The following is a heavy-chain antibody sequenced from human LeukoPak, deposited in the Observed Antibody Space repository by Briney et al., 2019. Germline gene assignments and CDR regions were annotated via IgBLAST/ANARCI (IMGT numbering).Heavy chain of an antibody. CDR3: ARDARFLDWLSSAEYSQH. V-gene: IGHV3-30*02. Sequence: PGGSLRLSCAATGFIFSNYAMHWVRQAPGKGLEWVTFIRYGGSNKYYADSVKGRFTISRDNSKNTLYLQMNSLRAEDTAVYYCARDARFLDWLSSAEYSQHCGQGTLVTVSS. D-gene: IGHD3-3*01. CDR2: IRYGGSNK. J-gene: IGHJ1*01. CDR1: GFIFSNYA.